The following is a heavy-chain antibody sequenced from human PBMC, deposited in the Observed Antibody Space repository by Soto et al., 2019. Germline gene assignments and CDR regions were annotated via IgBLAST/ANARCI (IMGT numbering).Heavy chain of an antibody. CDR3: ARLMRVGDFWSGYYFDY. Sequence: LETLSLTCTVSGGSISSSSYYWGWIRQPPGKGLEWIGSIYYSGSTYYKPSLKSRVTISVDTSKNQFSLKLNSVTAAETAVNYCARLMRVGDFWSGYYFDYWGQGTLVTVS. D-gene: IGHD3-3*01. CDR2: IYYSGST. CDR1: GGSISSSSYY. V-gene: IGHV4-39*01. J-gene: IGHJ4*02.